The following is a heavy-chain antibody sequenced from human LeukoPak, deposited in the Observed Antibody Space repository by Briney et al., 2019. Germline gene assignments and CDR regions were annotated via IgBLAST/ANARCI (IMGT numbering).Heavy chain of an antibody. CDR2: ISYRSSDI. J-gene: IGHJ4*02. D-gene: IGHD6-6*01. Sequence: PGGSLRLSCAASEFTLSSYNMKWVRQAPGKGLEWVSSISYRSSDIEYADSVKGRFTISRDNAKQLLYLQMNSLRVEDSAVYYCANGEYSSSPFDYWGQGTLVTVSS. CDR1: EFTLSSYN. V-gene: IGHV3-21*01. CDR3: ANGEYSSSPFDY.